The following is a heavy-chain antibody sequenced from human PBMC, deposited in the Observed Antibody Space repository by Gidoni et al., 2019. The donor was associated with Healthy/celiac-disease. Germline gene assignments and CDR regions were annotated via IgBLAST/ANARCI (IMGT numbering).Heavy chain of an antibody. CDR2: IIPIFGTA. V-gene: IGHV1-69*01. Sequence: QVQLVQSGAEVKKPVSSVKVSCKASRGTFSSSAISWVRQAPGQGLEWMGGIIPIFGTANYAQKFQGRVTITADESTRTAYMELSSLISEDTAVYYCARDLRYYSDSSGYYSPNYWGQGTLVTVSS. CDR1: RGTFSSSA. D-gene: IGHD3-22*01. J-gene: IGHJ4*02. CDR3: ARDLRYYSDSSGYYSPNY.